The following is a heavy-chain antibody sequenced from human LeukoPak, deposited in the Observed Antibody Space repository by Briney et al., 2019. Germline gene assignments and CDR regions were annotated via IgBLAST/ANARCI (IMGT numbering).Heavy chain of an antibody. Sequence: GGSLRLSCAASGFTFSSYAMTWVRQAPGKGLEWVSTISGSGGSTYSADSVKGRFTISRDNSKNTLYLQMNSLRAEDTAVYYCAKALYYYDSSGYYHSYYYYYYGMDVWGQGTTVTVSS. J-gene: IGHJ6*02. D-gene: IGHD3-22*01. CDR2: ISGSGGST. V-gene: IGHV3-23*01. CDR3: AKALYYYDSSGYYHSYYYYYYGMDV. CDR1: GFTFSSYA.